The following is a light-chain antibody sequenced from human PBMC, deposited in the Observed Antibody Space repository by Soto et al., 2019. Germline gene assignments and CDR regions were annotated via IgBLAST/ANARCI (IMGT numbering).Light chain of an antibody. CDR3: QQYNNWPPTWT. CDR1: QSGSSN. Sequence: EIVLPQSPATRSVTPGASATLSCRASQSGSSNLAWYQQKPGQAPRLLIYGASTRATGIPARFSGSGSETEFTLTISSLQSEEFAGYYCQQYNNWPPTWTFGQGTKVDIK. CDR2: GAS. V-gene: IGKV3-15*01. J-gene: IGKJ1*01.